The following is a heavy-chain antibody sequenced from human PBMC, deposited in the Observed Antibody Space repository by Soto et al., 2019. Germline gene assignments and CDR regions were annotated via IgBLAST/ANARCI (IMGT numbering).Heavy chain of an antibody. Sequence: EVHLLESGGGLVQPGGSLRLSCAASGFTFRFYAMSWVRQAPGKGLEWLSGISESGETTYYADSVKGHFTISRDNYKNTLYLQVSGLRAEDTAVYYCARNAESYWYFDLWGRGTLVTVSS. V-gene: IGHV3-23*01. CDR3: ARNAESYWYFDL. CDR2: ISESGETT. CDR1: GFTFRFYA. J-gene: IGHJ2*01.